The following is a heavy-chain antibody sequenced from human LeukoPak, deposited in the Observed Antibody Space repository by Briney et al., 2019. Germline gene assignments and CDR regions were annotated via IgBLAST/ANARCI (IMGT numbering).Heavy chain of an antibody. J-gene: IGHJ4*02. Sequence: GGSLRLSCAASGFTFSSYDMHWVRQATGKGLEWVSAISGSGGSTYYADSVKGRFTISRDNSKNTLYLQMNSLRAEDTAVYYCAKDLVVVVAATRFGYFDYWGQGTLVTVSS. CDR1: GFTFSSYD. CDR3: AKDLVVVVAATRFGYFDY. V-gene: IGHV3-23*01. D-gene: IGHD2-15*01. CDR2: ISGSGGST.